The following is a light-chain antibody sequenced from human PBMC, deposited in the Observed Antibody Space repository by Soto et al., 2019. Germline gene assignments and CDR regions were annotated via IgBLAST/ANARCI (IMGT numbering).Light chain of an antibody. CDR2: EVN. V-gene: IGLV2-8*01. J-gene: IGLJ1*01. CDR1: SSDVGGYNF. CDR3: CSYAGSSLYV. Sequence: QSALTQPPSASGSPGQSVTISCTGTSSDVGGYNFVSWYQHHPGKAPKLMIYEVNKRPSGVPDRFSGSKSGSTASLTVSGLQAEDEADYYCCSYAGSSLYVFGTGTKVTVL.